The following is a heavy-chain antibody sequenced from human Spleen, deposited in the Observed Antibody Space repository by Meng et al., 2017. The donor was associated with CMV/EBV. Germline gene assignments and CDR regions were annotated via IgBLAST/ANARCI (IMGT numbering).Heavy chain of an antibody. CDR3: AREIHNEFWNGYLYYGMDV. CDR2: ITSNGFNK. J-gene: IGHJ6*02. CDR1: GLTFSTSA. Sequence: GESLKISCAASGLTFSTSALHWVRQAPGMGLQWVSLITSNGFNKYYADSVKGRFTISRDNSKNTVDLQMSSLRVDDTAVYYCAREIHNEFWNGYLYYGMDVWGQGTTVTVSS. D-gene: IGHD3-3*01. V-gene: IGHV3-30*04.